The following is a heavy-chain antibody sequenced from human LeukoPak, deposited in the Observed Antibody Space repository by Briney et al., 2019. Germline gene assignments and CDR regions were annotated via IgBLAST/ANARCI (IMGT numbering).Heavy chain of an antibody. CDR3: ARDPPNSGYALDV. J-gene: IGHJ3*01. Sequence: PGGSLRLSCAASGFTFRSYWMSWVRQAPGKGLEWVANIKEDGSEEQYGDSVKGRFTISRVNAKNSLYLQMNSLRAEDMAVYYWARDPPNSGYALDVWGQGTMVTVSS. CDR1: GFTFRSYW. V-gene: IGHV3-7*01. CDR2: IKEDGSEE. D-gene: IGHD7-27*01.